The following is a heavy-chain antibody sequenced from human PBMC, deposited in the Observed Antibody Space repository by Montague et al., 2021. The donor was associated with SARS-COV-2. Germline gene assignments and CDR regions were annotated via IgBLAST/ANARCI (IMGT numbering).Heavy chain of an antibody. CDR3: ARDLGSYYGMDV. V-gene: IGHV3-30*04. J-gene: IGHJ6*02. CDR1: GFTFSSYA. CDR2: ISYDGSNK. Sequence: SLRLSYAASGFTFSSYAMHWVRQAPGKGLEWVAVISYDGSNKYCADSVKGRFTISRDNSKNTLYLQMNSLRAEDTAVYYCARDLGSYYGMDVWGQGTTVTVSS.